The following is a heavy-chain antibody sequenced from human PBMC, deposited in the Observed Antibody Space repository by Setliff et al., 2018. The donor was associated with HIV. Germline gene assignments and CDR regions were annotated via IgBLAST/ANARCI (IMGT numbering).Heavy chain of an antibody. CDR3: ASFFVTTVTNQDY. J-gene: IGHJ4*02. D-gene: IGHD4-17*01. CDR1: GFSFRNSFYN. Sequence: SETLSLTCNVSGFSFRNSFYNWGWIRQPPGKGLEWIGTIYYSGTTYYNPSLKSRVTMSRDTSQNQFSLKLTSVTATDTAVYYCASFFVTTVTNQDYWGQGTPVTVSS. CDR2: IYYSGTT. V-gene: IGHV4-39*01.